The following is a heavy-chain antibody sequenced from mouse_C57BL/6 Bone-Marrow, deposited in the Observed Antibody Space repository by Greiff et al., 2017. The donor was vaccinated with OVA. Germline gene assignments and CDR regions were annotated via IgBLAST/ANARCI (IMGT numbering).Heavy chain of an antibody. Sequence: VQLKESGGDLVKPGGSLKLSCAASGFTFSSYGMSWVRQTPDKRLEWVATISSGGSYPYYPDSVKGRFTISRDNAKNTLYLQMSSLKSEDTAMYYCARHNYGSSLYYFDYWGQGTTLTVSS. D-gene: IGHD1-1*01. CDR1: GFTFSSYG. CDR2: ISSGGSYP. V-gene: IGHV5-6*01. J-gene: IGHJ2*01. CDR3: ARHNYGSSLYYFDY.